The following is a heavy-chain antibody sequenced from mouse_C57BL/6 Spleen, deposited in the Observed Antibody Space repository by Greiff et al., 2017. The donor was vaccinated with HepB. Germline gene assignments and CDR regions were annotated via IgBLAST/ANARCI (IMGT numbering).Heavy chain of an antibody. Sequence: VQLQQSGPGLVQPSQSLSITCTVSGFSLTSYGVHWVRQSPGKGLEWLGVIWSGGSTDYNAAFISRLSISKDKSKSQVFFKMNSLQADDTAIYYCASGDYDEFAYWGQGTLVTVSA. CDR3: ASGDYDEFAY. J-gene: IGHJ3*01. V-gene: IGHV2-2*01. CDR1: GFSLTSYG. CDR2: IWSGGST. D-gene: IGHD2-4*01.